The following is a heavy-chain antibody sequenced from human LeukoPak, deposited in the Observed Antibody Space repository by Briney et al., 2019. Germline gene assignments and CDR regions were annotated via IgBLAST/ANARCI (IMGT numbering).Heavy chain of an antibody. V-gene: IGHV3-23*01. CDR2: ISGSGGST. D-gene: IGHD3-10*01. CDR1: GFTFDNYA. J-gene: IGHJ4*02. CDR3: ARGSSDHDFDY. Sequence: GGSLRLSCAASGFTFDNYAMTWVRQGPGKGLEWIATISGSGGSTYYADSVKGRFTIFRDNSKNMVFLQMSGLRAEDTALYYCARGSSDHDFDYWGQGTLVTVSS.